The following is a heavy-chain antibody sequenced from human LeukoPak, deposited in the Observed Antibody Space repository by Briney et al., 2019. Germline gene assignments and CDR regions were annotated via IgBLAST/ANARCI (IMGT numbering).Heavy chain of an antibody. CDR2: ISGSGGST. CDR3: AKDLESSGIYYSSTSCYVSAFDI. J-gene: IGHJ3*02. V-gene: IGHV3-23*01. CDR1: GFTFSSYA. D-gene: IGHD2-2*01. Sequence: GSLRLSCAASGFTFSSYAMSWVRQAPGKGLEWVSAISGSGGSTYYADSVKGRFTISRDNSKNTLYLQMNSLRAEDTAVYYCAKDLESSGIYYSSTSCYVSAFDIWGQGTMVTVSS.